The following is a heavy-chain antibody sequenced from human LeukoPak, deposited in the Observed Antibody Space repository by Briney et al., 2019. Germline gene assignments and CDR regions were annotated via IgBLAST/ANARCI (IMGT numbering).Heavy chain of an antibody. CDR2: INPNSGGT. D-gene: IGHD3-10*01. CDR3: ARDRGVIRGGDFSFDP. CDR1: GYTFTGYY. V-gene: IGHV1-2*02. J-gene: IGHJ5*02. Sequence: ASVKVSCKASGYTFTGYYMHWVRQAPGQGLEWMGWINPNSGGTNYAQKFQGRVTMTRDTSISTAYMELSRLRSDDTAVYYCARDRGVIRGGDFSFDPWGQGTLVTVSS.